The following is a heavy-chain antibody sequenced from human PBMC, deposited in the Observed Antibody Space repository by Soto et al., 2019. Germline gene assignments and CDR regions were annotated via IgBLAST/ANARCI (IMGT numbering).Heavy chain of an antibody. Sequence: GASVKVSCKASGYTFTSYGIHWVRQAPGQRLEWTGWINAGNGNTKYSEKFQGRVTITRDTSASTAYLELSSLRSEDTAVYFCARDCSGGSCYPGMDVWGQGTTVTVSS. D-gene: IGHD2-15*01. V-gene: IGHV1-3*01. CDR1: GYTFTSYG. CDR2: INAGNGNT. J-gene: IGHJ6*02. CDR3: ARDCSGGSCYPGMDV.